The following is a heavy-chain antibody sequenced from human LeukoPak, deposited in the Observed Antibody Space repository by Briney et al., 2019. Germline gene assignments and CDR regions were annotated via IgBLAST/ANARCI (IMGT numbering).Heavy chain of an antibody. CDR1: GYSISSGYY. J-gene: IGHJ4*02. V-gene: IGHV4-38-2*02. CDR2: IYHSGST. CDR3: ARGDYYDSSMFDY. Sequence: SETLSLTCTVSGYSISSGYYWGWIRQPPGKGLEWIGSIYHSGSTYYNPSLKSRVTISVDTSKNQFSLKLSSVTAADTAVYYCARGDYYDSSMFDYWGQGTLVTVSS. D-gene: IGHD3-22*01.